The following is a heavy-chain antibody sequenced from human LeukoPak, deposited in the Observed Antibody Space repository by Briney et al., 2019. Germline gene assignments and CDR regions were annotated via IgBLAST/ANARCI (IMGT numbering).Heavy chain of an antibody. V-gene: IGHV4-38-2*02. CDR3: ARSSGSLFDY. Sequence: PSETLSLTCTVSGYSISSGYYWGWIRQPPGKGLEWIGSMYHSGSSYYSPSLKSRVTFSVDTSKNQFSLKLSSVTAADTAVYYCARSSGSLFDYWGQGTLVTVSS. CDR1: GYSISSGYY. J-gene: IGHJ4*02. D-gene: IGHD1-26*01. CDR2: MYHSGSS.